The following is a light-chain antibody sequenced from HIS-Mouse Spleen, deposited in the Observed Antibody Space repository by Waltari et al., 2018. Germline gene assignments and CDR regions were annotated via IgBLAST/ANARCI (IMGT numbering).Light chain of an antibody. V-gene: IGLV2-8*01. J-gene: IGLJ2*01. CDR1: SSDVVGNTY. Sequence: QSALTQPPSASGSPGQSVTISCTGTSSDVVGNTYVSWYHQHPGKAPKLMIYEVSKRPSGVPDRFSGSKSGNTASLTVSGLQAEDEADYYCSSYAGSNNLVFGGGTKLTVL. CDR2: EVS. CDR3: SSYAGSNNLV.